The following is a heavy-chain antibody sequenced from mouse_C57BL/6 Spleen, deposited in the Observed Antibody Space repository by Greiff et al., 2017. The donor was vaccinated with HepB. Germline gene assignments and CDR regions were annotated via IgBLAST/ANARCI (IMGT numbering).Heavy chain of an antibody. CDR3: ARRALYYGSSHWYFDV. Sequence: DVMLVESGGGLVKPGGSLKLSCAASGFTFSDYGMHWVRQAPEKGLEWVAYISSGSSTIYYADTVKGRFTISRDNAKNTLFLQMTSLRSEDTAMYYCARRALYYGSSHWYFDVWGTGTTVTVSS. J-gene: IGHJ1*03. D-gene: IGHD1-1*01. V-gene: IGHV5-17*01. CDR1: GFTFSDYG. CDR2: ISSGSSTI.